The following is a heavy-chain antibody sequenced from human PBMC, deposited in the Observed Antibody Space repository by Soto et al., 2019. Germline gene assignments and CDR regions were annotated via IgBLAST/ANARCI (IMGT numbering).Heavy chain of an antibody. J-gene: IGHJ6*04. V-gene: IGHV3-23*01. Sequence: EVQLLESGVGLVQPGGSLRLSCAASGFTFSTFAMSWVRQAPRKGLEWVSTISGGGDGTYYADSVKGRFTISRDNSKNTMYLQMDSLRAEDTAVYYCAKDRPTTSSSKMDVWGKGTTVTVSS. CDR3: AKDRPTTSSSKMDV. CDR1: GFTFSTFA. CDR2: ISGGGDGT. D-gene: IGHD6-6*01.